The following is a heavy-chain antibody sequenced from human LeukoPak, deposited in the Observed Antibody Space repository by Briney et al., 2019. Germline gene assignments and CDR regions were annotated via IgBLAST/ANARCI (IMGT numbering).Heavy chain of an antibody. J-gene: IGHJ4*02. V-gene: IGHV3-7*03. CDR3: ARKTGMTGEAFEY. CDR1: GFTFSNYW. CDR2: IKVDGSEK. D-gene: IGHD1-1*01. Sequence: GGSLRLSRAASGFTFSNYWMSWVRQAPGKGLEWVANIKVDGSEKYYLDSVKGRFTISRDNAKNSVYLQMNSLRTEDTAIYYCARKTGMTGEAFEYWGQGTLVTVSS.